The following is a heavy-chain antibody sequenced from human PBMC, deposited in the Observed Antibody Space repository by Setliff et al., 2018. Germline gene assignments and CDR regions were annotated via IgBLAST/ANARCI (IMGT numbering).Heavy chain of an antibody. CDR1: GGSISSYY. V-gene: IGHV4-59*01. Sequence: SETLSLTCTVSGGSISSYYWSWIRQPPGKGLEWIGYIYYSGSTNYNPSLKSRVTISVDTSKNQFSLKLSSVTAADTAVYYCARDRLLVGARYAMDVWGKGTTVTVSS. J-gene: IGHJ6*03. D-gene: IGHD1-26*01. CDR2: IYYSGST. CDR3: ARDRLLVGARYAMDV.